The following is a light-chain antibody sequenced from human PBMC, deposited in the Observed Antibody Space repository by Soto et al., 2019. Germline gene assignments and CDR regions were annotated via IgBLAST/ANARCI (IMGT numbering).Light chain of an antibody. CDR2: GNS. CDR3: QSYDSSLRGSV. CDR1: SSNIGAGYD. Sequence: QLVLTQPPSVSGAPGQRVTISCTGSSSNIGAGYDVHWYQQLPGTAPKLLIYGNSNRPSGVPDRFSGSKSGTSASLAITGLQEEDEADYYCQSYDSSLRGSVFGGGTKLTVL. J-gene: IGLJ3*02. V-gene: IGLV1-40*01.